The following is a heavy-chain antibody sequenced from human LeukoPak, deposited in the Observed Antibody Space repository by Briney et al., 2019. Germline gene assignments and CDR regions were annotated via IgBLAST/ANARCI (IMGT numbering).Heavy chain of an antibody. CDR1: GFTFSSYA. CDR3: AGRVTGYSSGYVY. Sequence: GRSLRLSCAASGFTFSSYAMHWVRQAPGKGLEWVAVISYDGSNKYYADSVKGRFTISRDNSENIVYLQMNNLRAEDTAVYYCAGRVTGYSSGYVYWGQGTLVTVSS. D-gene: IGHD5-18*01. V-gene: IGHV3-30*04. J-gene: IGHJ4*02. CDR2: ISYDGSNK.